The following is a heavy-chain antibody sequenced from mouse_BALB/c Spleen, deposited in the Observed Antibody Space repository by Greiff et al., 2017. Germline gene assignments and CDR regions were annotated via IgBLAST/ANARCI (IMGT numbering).Heavy chain of an antibody. CDR3: ARWDYYGSSPLAMDY. CDR1: GYSITSDYA. V-gene: IGHV3-2*02. CDR2: ISYSGST. D-gene: IGHD1-1*01. J-gene: IGHJ4*01. Sequence: DVKLQESGPGLVKPSQSLSLTCTVTGYSITSDYAWNWIRQFPGNKLEWMGYISYSGSTSYNPSLKSRISITRDTSKNQFFLQLNSVTTEDTATYYCARWDYYGSSPLAMDYWGQGTSVTVSS.